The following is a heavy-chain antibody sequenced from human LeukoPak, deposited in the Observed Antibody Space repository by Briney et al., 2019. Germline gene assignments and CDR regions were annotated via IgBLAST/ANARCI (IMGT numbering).Heavy chain of an antibody. CDR1: GFTFSSYA. Sequence: GGSLRLSCAASGFTFSSYAMSWVRQAPGKGLEWVSAISGSGGSTYYADSVKGRFTISRDNAKNSLYLQMNSLRVEDTAVYYCARGRNWFDPWGQGTLVTVSS. J-gene: IGHJ5*02. V-gene: IGHV3-23*01. CDR3: ARGRNWFDP. CDR2: ISGSGGST.